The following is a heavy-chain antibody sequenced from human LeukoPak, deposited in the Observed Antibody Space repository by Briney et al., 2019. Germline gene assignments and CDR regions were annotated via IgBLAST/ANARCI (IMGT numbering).Heavy chain of an antibody. J-gene: IGHJ4*02. CDR3: AKQSTARSLGE. V-gene: IGHV3-23*01. Sequence: PGGSLRLSCAASGFPFTFAMSWVHQAPGKGLEWVSTISGSGGGTYYAESVEGRFTISRDNSKDALYLQMDSLRAEDTAVYYCAKQSTARSLGEGGRGTLVTVSS. CDR2: ISGSGGGT. D-gene: IGHD6-6*01. CDR1: GFPFTFA.